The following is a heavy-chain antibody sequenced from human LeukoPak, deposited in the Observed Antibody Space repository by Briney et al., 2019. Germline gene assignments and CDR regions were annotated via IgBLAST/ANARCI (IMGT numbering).Heavy chain of an antibody. D-gene: IGHD5-12*01. CDR2: ISSSSSYI. J-gene: IGHJ5*02. CDR3: AKLLIEDSGFDYNWFDP. Sequence: GGSLRLSCAASGFTFSSYTMNWVRQAPGKGLEWVSSISSSSSYIYYADSVKGRFTISRDNSKNTLYLQVNSLRAEDTAVYYCAKLLIEDSGFDYNWFDPWGQGTLVTVSS. V-gene: IGHV3-21*04. CDR1: GFTFSSYT.